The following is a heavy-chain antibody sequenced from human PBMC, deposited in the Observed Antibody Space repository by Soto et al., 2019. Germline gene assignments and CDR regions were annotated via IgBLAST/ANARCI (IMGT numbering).Heavy chain of an antibody. CDR2: ITAGNGDT. J-gene: IGHJ4*02. CDR1: GFAFSDYG. CDR3: VKALYIWGVTGDY. Sequence: HPGGSLRLSCAASGFAFSDYGVIWVRQTPGKGLQWVSLITAGNGDTYYADSVKGRFTISRDNSKNTLYLQMNNLRVEDSAIYYCVKALYIWGVTGDYWGQGALVTVSS. V-gene: IGHV3-23*01. D-gene: IGHD3-16*01.